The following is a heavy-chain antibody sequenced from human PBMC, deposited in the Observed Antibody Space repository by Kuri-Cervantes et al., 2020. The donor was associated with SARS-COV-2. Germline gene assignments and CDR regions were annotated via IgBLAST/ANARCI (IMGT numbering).Heavy chain of an antibody. CDR3: TRHDFWSAYYFDY. CDR2: FKSKTAGGTI. V-gene: IGHV3-15*01. Sequence: GESLKISCVVSGLTFSDAWMSWVRQTPGKGLEWIGRFKSKTAGGTIVYAAPVKGRFTISRDDSKNTLYLQMNSLKTADTAVYYCTRHDFWSAYYFDYWGQGPWSPSPQ. D-gene: IGHD3-3*01. J-gene: IGHJ4*02. CDR1: GLTFSDAW.